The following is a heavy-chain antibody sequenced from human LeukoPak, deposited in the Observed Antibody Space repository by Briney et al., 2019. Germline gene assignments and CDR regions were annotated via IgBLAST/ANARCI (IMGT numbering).Heavy chain of an antibody. CDR3: ARRRVTVTDDFDN. V-gene: IGHV4-59*08. CDR1: GDSLTSHL. J-gene: IGHJ3*02. D-gene: IGHD2-21*02. CDR2: VFHSGTT. Sequence: PSETLSLTCNLSGDSLTSHLVSWIRQTPGKGLEWIGYVFHSGTTNYSPSLKSRVTISLDTSKRQFYLRLASVTAADTAVYYCARRRVTVTDDFDNWGRGTMVSVSS.